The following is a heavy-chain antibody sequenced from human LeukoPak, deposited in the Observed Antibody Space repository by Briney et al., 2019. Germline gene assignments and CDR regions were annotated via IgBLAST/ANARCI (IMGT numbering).Heavy chain of an antibody. Sequence: PSETLSLTCTVSGGSISSGDYYWSWIRQPPGKGLEWIGYIYYCGSTYYNPSLKSRVTISVDTSKNQFSLKLSSVTAADTAVYYCARETGYCSSTSCYGRIVDYWGQGTLVTVSS. CDR2: IYYCGST. J-gene: IGHJ4*02. D-gene: IGHD2-2*01. CDR3: ARETGYCSSTSCYGRIVDY. CDR1: GGSISSGDYY. V-gene: IGHV4-30-4*01.